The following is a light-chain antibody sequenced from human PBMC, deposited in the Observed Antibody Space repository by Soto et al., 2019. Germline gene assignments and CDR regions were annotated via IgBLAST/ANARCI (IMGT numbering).Light chain of an antibody. CDR3: QQSYRTPIT. CDR1: QSISSY. Sequence: DLQMTQSPSSLSASVGDRVTITCRASQSISSYLNWYQQKPGKAPKLLIYAASSLQSGVPSRFSGSGSGTDFTLTISSLQPEDFATYYCQQSYRTPITFGQGTRLEIK. J-gene: IGKJ5*01. V-gene: IGKV1-39*01. CDR2: AAS.